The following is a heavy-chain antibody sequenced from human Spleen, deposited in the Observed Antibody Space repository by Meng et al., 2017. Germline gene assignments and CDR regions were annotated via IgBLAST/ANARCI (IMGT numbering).Heavy chain of an antibody. Sequence: QIQLVESGGGVVQPGGSLRLSCATSGFTFTDYAMHWVRQAPGRGPEWVTLISNDGSIKYYTDSVKGRFTISRDNSKNTLYLQMNSLRAEDTAVYYCAAWGAAGYYIYWGQGTLVTVSS. J-gene: IGHJ4*02. CDR1: GFTFTDYA. D-gene: IGHD2-2*03. CDR2: ISNDGSIK. V-gene: IGHV3-30*04. CDR3: AAWGAAGYYIY.